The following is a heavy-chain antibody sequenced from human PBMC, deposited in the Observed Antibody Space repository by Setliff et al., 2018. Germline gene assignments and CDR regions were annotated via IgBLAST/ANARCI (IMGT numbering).Heavy chain of an antibody. Sequence: LRLSCAASGFTFSSYWMSWVRQAPGKGLEWVSAISGSGGSTYYADSVKGRFTITRDNSKNTLYLQMNSLRAEDTAVYYCAKDFFDWLELLDYWGQGTLVTVSS. CDR2: ISGSGGST. J-gene: IGHJ4*02. CDR1: GFTFSSYW. CDR3: AKDFFDWLELLDY. D-gene: IGHD3-9*01. V-gene: IGHV3-23*01.